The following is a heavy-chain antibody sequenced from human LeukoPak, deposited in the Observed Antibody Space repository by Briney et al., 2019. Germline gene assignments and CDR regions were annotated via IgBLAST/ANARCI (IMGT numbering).Heavy chain of an antibody. V-gene: IGHV1-18*01. CDR1: GYTFTNFG. J-gene: IGHJ4*02. Sequence: ASVKVSCKASGYTFTNFGISWVRQAPGQGLEWMGWISAYNGNTNYAQKLQGRVTVTTDTSTSTAYMELRSLRSDDTAVYYCARARGDRSAWYSLYWGRGTLVTVSS. CDR2: ISAYNGNT. CDR3: ARARGDRSAWYSLY. D-gene: IGHD6-19*01.